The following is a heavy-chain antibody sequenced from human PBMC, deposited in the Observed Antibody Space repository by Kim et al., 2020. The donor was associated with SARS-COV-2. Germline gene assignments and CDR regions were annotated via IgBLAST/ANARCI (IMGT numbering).Heavy chain of an antibody. Sequence: GGSLRLSCAGSGFTFSSHAMSWVRQGPGKGLEWVSTISGSGDSTFYADSVRGRFTISRDKSRNTLYLQMNSLRVEDSALYYCARRGPTEWGGFDAWGQGTLVTVSS. V-gene: IGHV3-23*01. CDR1: GFTFSSHA. J-gene: IGHJ3*01. CDR2: ISGSGDST. CDR3: ARRGPTEWGGFDA. D-gene: IGHD3-3*01.